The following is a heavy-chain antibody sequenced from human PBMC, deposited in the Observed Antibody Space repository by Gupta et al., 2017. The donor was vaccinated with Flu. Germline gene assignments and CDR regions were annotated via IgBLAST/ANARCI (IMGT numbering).Heavy chain of an antibody. J-gene: IGHJ4*02. V-gene: IGHV3-74*03. D-gene: IGHD5-12*01. CDR2: INSEAKIT. CDR1: GFPFNNYW. Sequence: EVQLVESGGGLVQPGGSLRLSCAPSGFPFNNYWMHWFRQRPGEGLVWVSRINSEAKITTYADSVRGRFTISRDNAQNTLSLQMDSLRVDDTAVYYCARGFSGSDRAGFHWGQGTLVTVSS. CDR3: ARGFSGSDRAGFH.